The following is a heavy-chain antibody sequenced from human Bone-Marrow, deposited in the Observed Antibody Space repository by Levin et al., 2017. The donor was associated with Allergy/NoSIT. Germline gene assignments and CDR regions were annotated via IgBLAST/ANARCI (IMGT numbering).Heavy chain of an antibody. CDR1: GFTFRNYA. D-gene: IGHD2-8*01. J-gene: IGHJ4*02. V-gene: IGHV3-23*01. CDR3: AKDRGLYVDTCTIDF. CDR2: IRGGGDRT. Sequence: QAGGSLRLSCAASGFTFRNYAMSWVRQAPGKGLEWLSGIRGGGDRTHYADSVKGRFTISRDNSRNTLFLQMNSLRAEDTALYYCAKDRGLYVDTCTIDFWGQGTLVTVSS.